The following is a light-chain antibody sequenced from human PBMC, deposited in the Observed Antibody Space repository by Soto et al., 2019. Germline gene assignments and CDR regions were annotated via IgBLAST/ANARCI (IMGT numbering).Light chain of an antibody. Sequence: DIQMTQSPSSLSASVGDRVTITCRASQDISNYLNWYQQRPGTAPKLLIYDASNLERGVPSRFSGTRSGTHFTFDITSLQPEAVATYYCLQSDSLPITFGQGTRLEI. CDR2: DAS. CDR1: QDISNY. V-gene: IGKV1-33*01. J-gene: IGKJ5*01. CDR3: LQSDSLPIT.